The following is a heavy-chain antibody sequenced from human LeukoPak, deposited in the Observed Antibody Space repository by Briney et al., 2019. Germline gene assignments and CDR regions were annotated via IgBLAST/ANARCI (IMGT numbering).Heavy chain of an antibody. CDR3: ARAQDIVVGPAPGLGSFDI. D-gene: IGHD2-2*01. V-gene: IGHV1-69*05. CDR2: IIPIFGTA. J-gene: IGHJ3*02. Sequence: ASVKVSCKASGGTFSSYAISWVRQAPGQGLEWMGWIIPIFGTANYAQKFQGRVTITTDKSTSTAYMELSSLRSEDTAVYYCARAQDIVVGPAPGLGSFDIWGQGTMVTVSS. CDR1: GGTFSSYA.